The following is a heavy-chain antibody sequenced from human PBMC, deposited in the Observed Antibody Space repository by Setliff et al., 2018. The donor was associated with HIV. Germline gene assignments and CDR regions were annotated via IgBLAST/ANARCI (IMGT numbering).Heavy chain of an antibody. J-gene: IGHJ6*02. Sequence: SETLSLTCTVSGGSISSGSYYWSWIRQPAGKGLEWIGHIYTSGSTNYNPSLKSRFTISRDNSKNTLYLQMNSLRAEDTAVYYCARSVIGYYYYGMDVWGQGTLVTVSS. CDR1: GGSISSGSYY. D-gene: IGHD3-10*01. CDR3: ARSVIGYYYYGMDV. V-gene: IGHV4-61*09. CDR2: IYTSGST.